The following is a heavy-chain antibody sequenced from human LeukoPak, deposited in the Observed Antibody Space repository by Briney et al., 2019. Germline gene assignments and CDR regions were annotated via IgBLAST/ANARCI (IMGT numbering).Heavy chain of an antibody. CDR1: GFTFSNYA. J-gene: IGHJ4*02. Sequence: PGGSLRLSCAASGFTFSNYAMNWVRQAPGRGLEWVSYISSSGNAIYYAESVKGRFTISRDNARNSLYLQMDSLRVEDTAVYYCARAPLEIVGIDYWGQGTLVTVSS. CDR3: ARAPLEIVGIDY. V-gene: IGHV3-48*01. CDR2: ISSSGNAI. D-gene: IGHD1-26*01.